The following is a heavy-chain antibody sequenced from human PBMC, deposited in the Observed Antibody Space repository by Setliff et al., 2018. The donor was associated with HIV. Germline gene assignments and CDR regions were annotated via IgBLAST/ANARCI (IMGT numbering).Heavy chain of an antibody. CDR1: GFTLSSYS. CDR3: ATWGCSGGSCYDY. V-gene: IGHV3-48*01. CDR2: ISSSSSTI. D-gene: IGHD2-15*01. Sequence: GGSLRLSCAASGFTLSSYSMNWVRQAPGKGLEWVSYISSSSSTIHYADSVKGRFTISRDTAKTSLYLQMNSLRAEDTALYYCATWGCSGGSCYDYWGQGILVTVSS. J-gene: IGHJ4*02.